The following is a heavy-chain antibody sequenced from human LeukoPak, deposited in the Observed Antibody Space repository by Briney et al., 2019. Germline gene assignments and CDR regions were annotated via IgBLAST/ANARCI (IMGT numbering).Heavy chain of an antibody. Sequence: ASVKVSCTASGGTFSSYAISWVRQAPGQGLEWMGRIIPILGIANYAQKFQGRVTITADKSTSTAYMELSSLRSEDTAVYYCARDAHYYDSSGYYYDAFDIWGQGTMVTVSS. CDR1: GGTFSSYA. CDR2: IIPILGIA. D-gene: IGHD3-22*01. CDR3: ARDAHYYDSSGYYYDAFDI. J-gene: IGHJ3*02. V-gene: IGHV1-69*04.